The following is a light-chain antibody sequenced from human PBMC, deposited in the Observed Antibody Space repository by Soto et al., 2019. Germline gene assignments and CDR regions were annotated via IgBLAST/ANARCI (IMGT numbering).Light chain of an antibody. Sequence: EIVMTQSPATLSVSPGGSATLSCRASQHVSSNFAWYRQKPGQAPTLVIYRASTRATGIPARFHGSGSGTEYTLTISSRQSEDFAVYCCQQYNNWPYTCGQGTKFEIK. CDR3: QQYNNWPYT. V-gene: IGKV3-15*01. CDR2: RAS. CDR1: QHVSSN. J-gene: IGKJ2*01.